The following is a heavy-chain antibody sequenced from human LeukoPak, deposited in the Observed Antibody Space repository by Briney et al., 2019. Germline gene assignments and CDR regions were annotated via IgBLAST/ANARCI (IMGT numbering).Heavy chain of an antibody. D-gene: IGHD3-22*01. V-gene: IGHV4-59*01. J-gene: IGHJ4*02. Sequence: SETLSLTCSVSGVSISGNYWSWIRQPPGKGLEWIGYIFHTGSTVYNPSLQSRVTLLLDTPKNQFSLKLSSVSAADTAVYYCARLTRSSGYYHFDYWGQGTLVTVSS. CDR2: IFHTGST. CDR3: ARLTRSSGYYHFDY. CDR1: GVSISGNY.